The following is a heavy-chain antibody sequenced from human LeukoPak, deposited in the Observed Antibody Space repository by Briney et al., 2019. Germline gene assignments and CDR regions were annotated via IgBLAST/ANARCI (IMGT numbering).Heavy chain of an antibody. V-gene: IGHV1-18*01. D-gene: IGHD3-22*01. J-gene: IGHJ3*02. CDR2: ISAYNGNT. Sequence: ASVKVSCKASGYTFTIYGISWVRQAPGQGLEWMGWISAYNGNTNYAQKLQGRVTITTDTSKSTAYLELRSLRSDDTAVYYCARDGYYYDSSGYFRDNAFDIWGQGTMVTVSS. CDR1: GYTFTIYG. CDR3: ARDGYYYDSSGYFRDNAFDI.